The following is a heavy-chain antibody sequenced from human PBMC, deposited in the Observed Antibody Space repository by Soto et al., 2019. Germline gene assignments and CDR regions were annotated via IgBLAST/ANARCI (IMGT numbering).Heavy chain of an antibody. CDR2: IYYSGST. CDR1: GGSISSGGNY. V-gene: IGHV4-31*03. CDR3: ARENCGVTTCGLDY. Sequence: SDTLTLTCTVSGGSISSGGNYWSWIRQHPGKGLEWIGYIYYSGSTYYNPSLKSRVTISVDTSRNQLSLKLSSVSAADTAVYYCARENCGVTTCGLDYWGQGTLVTVSS. D-gene: IGHD4-17*01. J-gene: IGHJ4*02.